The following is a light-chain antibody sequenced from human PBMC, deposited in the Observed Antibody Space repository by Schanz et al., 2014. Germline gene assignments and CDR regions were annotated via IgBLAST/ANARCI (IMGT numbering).Light chain of an antibody. V-gene: IGKV3-11*01. CDR2: DAS. CDR1: QSVSSN. CDR3: QQRRTWPLT. J-gene: IGKJ1*01. Sequence: EIVMTQSPATLSVSPGERATLSCRASQSVSSNLAWYQQKPGQAPRLLIYDASNRATGIPARFSGSGSGTDFTLTISSLEPEDFAVYYCQQRRTWPLTFGQGTKVEIK.